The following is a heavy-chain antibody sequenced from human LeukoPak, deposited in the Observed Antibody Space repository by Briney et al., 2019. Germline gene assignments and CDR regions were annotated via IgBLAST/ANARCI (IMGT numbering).Heavy chain of an antibody. CDR2: ISGNGGST. Sequence: GGSLRLSCAASGFTFSGYAMTWVRQGPGKGLEWVSIISGNGGSTYYADSVRGRFTISRDNSKNTLYLQMNSLRAEDTAIYYCAKDLQGSSWYSPDQWGQGTLVTVSS. CDR3: AKDLQGSSWYSPDQ. D-gene: IGHD6-13*01. CDR1: GFTFSGYA. J-gene: IGHJ4*02. V-gene: IGHV3-23*01.